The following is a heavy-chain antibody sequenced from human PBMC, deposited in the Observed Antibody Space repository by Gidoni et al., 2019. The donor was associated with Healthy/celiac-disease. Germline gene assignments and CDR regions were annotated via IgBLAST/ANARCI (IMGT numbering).Heavy chain of an antibody. V-gene: IGHV4-39*01. D-gene: IGHD4-17*01. CDR1: GSSISSSSYY. J-gene: IGHJ3*02. Sequence: LQLQASGPGLVTPSETLSLTCTATGSSISSSSYYWGWIRQPPGRGLEWIGSIYYSGSTYYNPSLKSRVTISVDTSKNQFSLKLSSVTAADTAVYYCARRDYGDYASAFDIWGQGTMVTVSS. CDR3: ARRDYGDYASAFDI. CDR2: IYYSGST.